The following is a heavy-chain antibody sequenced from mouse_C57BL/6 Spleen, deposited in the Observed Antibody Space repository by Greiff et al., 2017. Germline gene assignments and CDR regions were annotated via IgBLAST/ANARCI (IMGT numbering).Heavy chain of an antibody. V-gene: IGHV2-2*01. Sequence: VKLMESGPGLVQPSQSLSITCTVSGFSLTSYGVHWVRQSPGKGLEWLGVIWSGGSTDYNAAFISRLSISKDNSKSQVFFKMNSLQADDTAIYYCARNHYGSSYYWYFDVWGTGTTVTVSS. D-gene: IGHD1-1*01. CDR2: IWSGGST. J-gene: IGHJ1*03. CDR1: GFSLTSYG. CDR3: ARNHYGSSYYWYFDV.